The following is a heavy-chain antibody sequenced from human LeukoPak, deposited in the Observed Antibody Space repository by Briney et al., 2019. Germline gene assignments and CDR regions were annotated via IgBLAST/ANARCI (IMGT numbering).Heavy chain of an antibody. CDR1: GYTFTGYY. V-gene: IGHV1-2*02. D-gene: IGHD5-18*01. J-gene: IGHJ4*02. CDR2: INPNSGGT. Sequence: ASVKVSCKASGYTFTGYYMHWVRQAPGQGLERVGWINPNSGGTNYAQKFQGRVTMTRDTSISTAYMELSRLRSDDTAVYYCAREGDTAMVSYDYWGQGTLVTVSS. CDR3: AREGDTAMVSYDY.